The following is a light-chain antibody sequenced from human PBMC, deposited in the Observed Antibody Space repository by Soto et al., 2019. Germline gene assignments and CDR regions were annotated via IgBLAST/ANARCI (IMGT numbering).Light chain of an antibody. CDR3: QHYDGYPQI. CDR1: QGISSF. CDR2: AAS. J-gene: IGKJ5*01. V-gene: IGKV1-9*01. Sequence: IQLTPFNSSLSASLGGSVTITCRASQGISSFLAWYQQKPGKAPKLLIYAASTLQSGVPSRFSGSGSGTDFTLTISSLQPEDFATYYSQHYDGYPQIFGQGTRMEIK.